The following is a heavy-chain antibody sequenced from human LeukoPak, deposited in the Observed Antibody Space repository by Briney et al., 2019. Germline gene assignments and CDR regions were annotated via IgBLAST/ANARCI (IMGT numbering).Heavy chain of an antibody. CDR3: ARQRVAVHFDY. V-gene: IGHV4-39*01. CDR2: IYYSGST. D-gene: IGHD6-19*01. J-gene: IGHJ4*02. Sequence: SGTLSLTCTVSGGSISSSSYYWGWIRQPPGKELEWIGSIYYSGSTYYNPSLKSRVTISVDTSKNQFSLKLSSVTAADTAVYYCARQRVAVHFDYWGQGTLVTVSS. CDR1: GGSISSSSYY.